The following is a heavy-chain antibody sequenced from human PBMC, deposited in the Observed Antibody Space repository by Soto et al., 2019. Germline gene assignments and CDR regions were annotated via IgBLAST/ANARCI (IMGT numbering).Heavy chain of an antibody. D-gene: IGHD2-15*01. J-gene: IGHJ6*02. V-gene: IGHV1-2*02. CDR1: GYTFTGYY. Sequence: ASVKVSCKASGYTFTGYYMHWVRQAPGQGLEWMGWINPNSGGTNYAQKFQGRVTMTRDTSISTAYMELSRLRSDDTAVYYCARYRQVVAATLVFYYGMDVWGQGTTVTVSS. CDR2: INPNSGGT. CDR3: ARYRQVVAATLVFYYGMDV.